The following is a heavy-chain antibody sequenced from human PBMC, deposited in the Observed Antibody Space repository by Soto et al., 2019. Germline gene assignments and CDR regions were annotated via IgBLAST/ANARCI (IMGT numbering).Heavy chain of an antibody. D-gene: IGHD6-19*01. CDR2: VSGSGGTT. J-gene: IGHJ5*02. Sequence: EVQLLDSGGGLVQPGGPLGLSVAASGFPFSSLAMSWVRKAPGRGLEWVSAVSGSGGTTYYADSVRGRFTISRDNSKSTLYLQMSSLRAEDTAIYFCARCTVDTIVTSGWCHYLDPWGQGTLVTVSS. CDR1: GFPFSSLA. CDR3: ARCTVDTIVTSGWCHYLDP. V-gene: IGHV3-23*01.